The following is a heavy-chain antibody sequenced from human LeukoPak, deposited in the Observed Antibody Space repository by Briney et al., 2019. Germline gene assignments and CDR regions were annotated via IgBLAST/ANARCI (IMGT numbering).Heavy chain of an antibody. V-gene: IGHV4-59*01. J-gene: IGHJ6*03. CDR2: IYYSGST. CDR1: DGSLSSYY. CDR3: ARGLKQCLVKDYYYYMDV. D-gene: IGHD6-19*01. Sequence: PSETLSLTCTVSDGSLSSYYWSWVRQPPGKGLEWIGYIYYSGSTNYNPSLKSRVTISVDTSKNQFSLKLSSVTAADTAVYYCARGLKQCLVKDYYYYMDVWGKGTTVTVSS.